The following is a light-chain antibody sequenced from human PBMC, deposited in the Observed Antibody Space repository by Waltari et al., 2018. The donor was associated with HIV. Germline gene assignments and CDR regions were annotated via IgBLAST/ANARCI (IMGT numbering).Light chain of an antibody. Sequence: QSVLTQPPSVSGAPGQRVTLPCTGSSSHIGEGNDVPRSQQLPGTAPQLLNNTNKNRPSGVPDRFSGSKSGTSASLALTGLQAEDEADYYCQSYDTSLSGWVFGTGTKVTVL. CDR2: TNK. CDR3: QSYDTSLSGWV. CDR1: SSHIGEGND. J-gene: IGLJ1*01. V-gene: IGLV1-40*01.